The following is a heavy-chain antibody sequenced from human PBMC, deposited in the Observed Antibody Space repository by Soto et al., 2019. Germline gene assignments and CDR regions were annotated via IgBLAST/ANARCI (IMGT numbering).Heavy chain of an antibody. CDR2: MNPNSGNT. J-gene: IGHJ4*02. Sequence: PGESLKISCKGSGYSFTSYDINWVRQATGQGLEWMGWMNPNSGNTGYAQKFQGRVTMTRNTSISTAYMELSSLRSEDTAVYYCARGFLGSSSSNFDYWGQGTLVTVSS. CDR1: GYSFTSYD. D-gene: IGHD6-6*01. V-gene: IGHV1-8*01. CDR3: ARGFLGSSSSNFDY.